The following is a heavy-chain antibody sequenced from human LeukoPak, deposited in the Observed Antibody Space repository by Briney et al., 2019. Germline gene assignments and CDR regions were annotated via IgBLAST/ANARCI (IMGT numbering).Heavy chain of an antibody. D-gene: IGHD3-22*01. Sequence: SETLSLPCTVSGGSVSSGSYYWRWIRQPPGRGLVWFGYIYSSGSTTYNPSLKSRGTISVDTSTNQFSLKLSSVTAADAAVYYCARALGYYDSSGRYFDYWGQGTLVTVSS. CDR2: IYSSGST. CDR3: ARALGYYDSSGRYFDY. CDR1: GGSVSSGSYY. J-gene: IGHJ4*02. V-gene: IGHV4-61*01.